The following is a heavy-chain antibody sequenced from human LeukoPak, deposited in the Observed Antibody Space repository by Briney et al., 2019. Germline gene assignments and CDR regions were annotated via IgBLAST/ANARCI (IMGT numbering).Heavy chain of an antibody. D-gene: IGHD3-22*01. CDR2: IIPIFGIA. CDR3: ARVYYDSSGYGAFSYYGMDV. V-gene: IGHV1-69*04. CDR1: GGTFSSYA. Sequence: GASVKVSCKASGGTFSSYAISWVRQAPGQGLEWMGRIIPIFGIANYAQKFQGRVTITADKSTSTAYMELSSLRSEDTAVYYCARVYYDSSGYGAFSYYGMDVWGQGTTVTVSS. J-gene: IGHJ6*02.